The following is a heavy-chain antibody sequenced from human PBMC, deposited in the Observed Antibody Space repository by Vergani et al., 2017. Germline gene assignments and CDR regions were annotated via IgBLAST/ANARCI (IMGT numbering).Heavy chain of an antibody. J-gene: IGHJ3*02. V-gene: IGHV4-34*01. Sequence: QVQLQQWGAGLLKPSETLSLTCAVYGGSFSGYYWSWIRQPPGKGLEWIGEINHSGSTNYNPSLKSRVTISVDTSKNQFSLKLSSLTAADTAVYYCARAFPPRRCLEWLFAFDIWGQGTMVTVSS. CDR2: INHSGST. D-gene: IGHD3-3*01. CDR3: ARAFPPRRCLEWLFAFDI. CDR1: GGSFSGYY.